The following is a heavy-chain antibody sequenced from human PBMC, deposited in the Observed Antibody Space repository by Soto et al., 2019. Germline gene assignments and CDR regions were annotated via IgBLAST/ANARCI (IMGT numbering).Heavy chain of an antibody. J-gene: IGHJ4*02. CDR1: GGSFSGYY. CDR2: INHSGST. CDR3: ARGPPTGYGDNDFDY. V-gene: IGHV4-34*01. D-gene: IGHD4-17*01. Sequence: PSETLSLTCAVYGGSFSGYYWSWIRQPPGKGLEWIGEINHSGSTNYNPSLKSRVTISVDTSKNQFSLKLSSVTAADTAVYYCARGPPTGYGDNDFDYWGQGTLVTVSS.